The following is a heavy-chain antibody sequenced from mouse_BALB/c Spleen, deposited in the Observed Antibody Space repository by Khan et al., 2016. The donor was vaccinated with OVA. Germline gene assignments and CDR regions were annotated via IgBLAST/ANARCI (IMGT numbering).Heavy chain of an antibody. J-gene: IGHJ2*01. CDR2: ILPGSGSS. CDR1: GYTFSSYW. Sequence: QVRLQQSGAELMKPGASVKISCKATGYTFSSYWLEWVKQRPGHGLEWIGEILPGSGSSNYNEKFKGKATFTADISSNTAYMQLSSLTSEDSAVYYCAIVNYGSRDYFDYWGQGTTLTVSS. CDR3: AIVNYGSRDYFDY. V-gene: IGHV1-9*01. D-gene: IGHD1-1*01.